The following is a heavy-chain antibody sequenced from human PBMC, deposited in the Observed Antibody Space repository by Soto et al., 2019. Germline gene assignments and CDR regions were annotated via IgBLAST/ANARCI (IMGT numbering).Heavy chain of an antibody. D-gene: IGHD4-17*01. V-gene: IGHV3-30-3*01. CDR2: ISENGDRQ. CDR3: ARRLATTVSALGY. J-gene: IGHJ4*02. Sequence: QVQLVQSGGGVVQAGNSLRLSCTASGLTFTSSSFHWVRQAPGKGLEWVAVISENGDRQYYTESVRGRFLISRDSSKNTVYLQMNSLRPEDTGVYFCARRLATTVSALGYWGQGALVTVSS. CDR1: GLTFTSSS.